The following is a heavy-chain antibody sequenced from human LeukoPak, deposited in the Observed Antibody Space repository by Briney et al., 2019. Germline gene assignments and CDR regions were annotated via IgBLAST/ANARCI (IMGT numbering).Heavy chain of an antibody. CDR2: MYTSGST. CDR3: ASDVGRYTYGYRPTEVYWYFDL. CDR1: GGSISSGSYY. J-gene: IGHJ2*01. Sequence: RPSETLSLTCTVSGGSISSGSYYWTWIRQPAGKGLEWSGRMYTSGSTNYNPSLKSRVTISVDTSKNQFSLKLSSVTAADTAAYYCASDVGRYTYGYRPTEVYWYFDLWGRGTLVTVSS. V-gene: IGHV4-61*02. D-gene: IGHD5-18*01.